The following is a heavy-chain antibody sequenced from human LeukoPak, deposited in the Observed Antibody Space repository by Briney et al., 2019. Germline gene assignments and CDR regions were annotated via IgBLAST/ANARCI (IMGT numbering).Heavy chain of an antibody. D-gene: IGHD2-2*01. CDR3: ARETDSTLFDY. J-gene: IGHJ4*02. CDR2: ISSSSSYI. Sequence: GGSLRLSCVVSGFTFSTFTMNWVRQAPGKGLEWVSCISSSSSYIYYADSVKGRFTISRDNAKNSLFLQMNSLRAEDTAVYYRARETDSTLFDYWGQGILVTVSS. V-gene: IGHV3-21*01. CDR1: GFTFSTFT.